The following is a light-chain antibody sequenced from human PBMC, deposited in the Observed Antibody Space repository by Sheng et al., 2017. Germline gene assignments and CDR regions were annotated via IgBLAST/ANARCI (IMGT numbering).Light chain of an antibody. CDR2: GNN. J-gene: IGLJ2*01. CDR1: SSNIGAGYD. CDR3: QAYDDILSGSL. Sequence: QSVLTQPPSVSSGPTAHGRHLCTGTSSNIGAGYDVHWYQQLPGTAPTLLIHGNNIRPSGVPDRFSGSKSGASASLLITGLQAEDEADYHCQAYDDILSGSLFGGGTRLTVL. V-gene: IGLV1-40*01.